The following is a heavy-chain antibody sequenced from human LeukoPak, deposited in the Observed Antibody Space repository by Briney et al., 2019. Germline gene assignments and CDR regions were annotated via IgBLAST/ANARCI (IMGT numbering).Heavy chain of an antibody. Sequence: GGSLRLSCAASGFTFNSYGMHWVRQAPGKGLEWVAVISYDGSNINYADSVKGRFTISRDNSKNTLYLKMNSLRAEDTAVYYWAKDPRDSSSWYGYYYYYGMDVWGQGTTVTVSS. V-gene: IGHV3-30*18. CDR1: GFTFNSYG. CDR3: AKDPRDSSSWYGYYYYYGMDV. J-gene: IGHJ6*02. CDR2: ISYDGSNI. D-gene: IGHD6-13*01.